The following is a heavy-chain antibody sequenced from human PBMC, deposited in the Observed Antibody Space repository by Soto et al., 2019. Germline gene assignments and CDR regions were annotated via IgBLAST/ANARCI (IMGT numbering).Heavy chain of an antibody. Sequence: GGSLRLSCAASGFTFSNFWMSWVRQPPGKGLEWVANIKHDGSETYYVDSVKGRFTISRDNAENSLYLQMSSLRAEDKAVYYCVREGDCYSGGCYSGLHSWGQGTRVTVSS. V-gene: IGHV3-7*01. CDR2: IKHDGSET. CDR1: GFTFSNFW. J-gene: IGHJ5*02. CDR3: VREGDCYSGGCYSGLHS. D-gene: IGHD2-21*01.